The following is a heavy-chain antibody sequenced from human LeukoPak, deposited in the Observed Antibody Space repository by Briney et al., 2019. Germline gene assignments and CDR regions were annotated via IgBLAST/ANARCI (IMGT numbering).Heavy chain of an antibody. D-gene: IGHD1-26*01. V-gene: IGHV3-21*01. CDR3: ARGSSLPDAFDI. CDR2: ISGSSSYI. J-gene: IGHJ3*02. CDR1: GFTFSSYS. Sequence: GGSLRLSCAASGFTFSSYSMNWVRQAPGKGLEWVSSISGSSSYIYYADSVKGRFTISRDNAKNSLYLQMNSLRAEDTAVYYCARGSSLPDAFDIWGQGTMVTVSS.